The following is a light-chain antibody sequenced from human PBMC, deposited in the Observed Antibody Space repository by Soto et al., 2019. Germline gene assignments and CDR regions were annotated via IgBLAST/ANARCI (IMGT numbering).Light chain of an antibody. J-gene: IGLJ1*01. CDR1: SSDVGGYNY. CDR2: DVT. V-gene: IGLV2-14*03. CDR3: SSYTRSTTYV. Sequence: QSVLTQPASVSGSPGQSIAISCTGTSSDVGGYNYVSWYQQHPGKAPKLMIYDVTNRPSGVSNRFSASKSGNTASLTISGLQAEDEADYYCSSYTRSTTYVFGNGTKVTV.